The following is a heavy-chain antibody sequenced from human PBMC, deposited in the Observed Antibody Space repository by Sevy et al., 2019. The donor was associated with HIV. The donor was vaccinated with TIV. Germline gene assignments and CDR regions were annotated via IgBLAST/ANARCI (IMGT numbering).Heavy chain of an antibody. CDR1: GYTFTNYY. V-gene: IGHV1-46*03. CDR3: ARDRYSGYGFDY. CDR2: INPSGGST. D-gene: IGHD5-12*01. Sequence: ASVKVSCKASGYTFTNYYIHWVRQAPGQGLEWMGIINPSGGSTTYAQKFQGRVTMTSDTSTSTVYMQLSSLRSEDTAVYYCARDRYSGYGFDYWGQGTLVTVSS. J-gene: IGHJ4*02.